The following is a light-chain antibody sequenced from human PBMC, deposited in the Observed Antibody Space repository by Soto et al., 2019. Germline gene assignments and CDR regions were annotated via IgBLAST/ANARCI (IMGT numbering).Light chain of an antibody. J-gene: IGKJ5*01. CDR3: QQYGSSPIT. CDR2: GAS. Sequence: EIVMTQSPATLSVSPGERATLSCRARQSVSSTYLAWYQQKPGQAPRLLIYGASSRATGIPDRFSGSGSGTDFTLTISRLEPEDFAVYYCQQYGSSPITFGQGTLLEIK. V-gene: IGKV3-20*01. CDR1: QSVSSTY.